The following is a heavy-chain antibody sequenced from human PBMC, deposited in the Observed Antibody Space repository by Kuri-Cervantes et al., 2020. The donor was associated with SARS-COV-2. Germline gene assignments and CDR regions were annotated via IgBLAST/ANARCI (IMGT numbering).Heavy chain of an antibody. CDR1: GFTFSSYG. D-gene: IGHD4-11*01. CDR3: AKPHYSKAYYYYGMDV. CDR2: ISYDGSNK. J-gene: IGHJ6*02. V-gene: IGHV3-30*18. Sequence: GGSLRLSCAASGFTFSSYGMHWVRQAPGKGLEWVAVISYDGSNKYYADSVKGRFTISRDNSKNTLYLQMNSLRAEDTAVYYCAKPHYSKAYYYYGMDVWGQGTTVTVSS.